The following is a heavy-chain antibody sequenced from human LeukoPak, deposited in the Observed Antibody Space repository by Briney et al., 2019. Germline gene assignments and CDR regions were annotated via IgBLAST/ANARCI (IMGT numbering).Heavy chain of an antibody. CDR1: GYTFTSYY. D-gene: IGHD4-17*01. Sequence: ASVKVSCKASGYTFTSYYMHWLRQAPGQGLEWMGIINPSGGSPSYAQKFQGRVTMTRAMSTSTVYMELSSLRSEDTAVYYCARTAATVTTTFGYWGQGTLVTVSS. J-gene: IGHJ4*02. CDR2: INPSGGSP. CDR3: ARTAATVTTTFGY. V-gene: IGHV1-46*01.